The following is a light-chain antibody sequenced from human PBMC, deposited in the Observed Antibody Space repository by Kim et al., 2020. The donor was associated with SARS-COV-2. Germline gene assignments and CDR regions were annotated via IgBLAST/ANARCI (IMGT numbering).Light chain of an antibody. J-gene: IGKJ2*03. CDR2: KAS. V-gene: IGKV1-5*03. CDR1: QSISTW. CDR3: QQFSSYSYS. Sequence: DIQMTQSPSTLSASVGDRVTITCRASQSISTWLAWYQQKPGKAPKLLIYKASTLESGVPSRFSGSGSGTEFTLTISSLQPXYFATYYCQQFSSYSYSFGQGTKLEI.